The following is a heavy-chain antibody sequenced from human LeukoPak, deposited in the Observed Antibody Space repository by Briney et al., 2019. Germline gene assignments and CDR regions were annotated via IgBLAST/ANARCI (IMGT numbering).Heavy chain of an antibody. CDR2: ISPFNGQT. J-gene: IGHJ4*02. CDR1: GYAFINYT. CDR3: ARVWDYNPRGRLDD. V-gene: IGHV1-18*01. Sequence: ASVKVSCKASGYAFINYTITWVRQAPGQGLEWMGWISPFNGQTNYAQNLQGRVTMTIDTTTSTASMELRGLRSDDTGVYYCARVWDYNPRGRLDDWGQGTRVTVSS. D-gene: IGHD4/OR15-4a*01.